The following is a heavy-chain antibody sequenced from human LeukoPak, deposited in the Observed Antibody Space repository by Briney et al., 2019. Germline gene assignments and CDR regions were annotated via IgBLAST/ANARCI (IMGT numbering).Heavy chain of an antibody. D-gene: IGHD1-26*01. J-gene: IGHJ3*02. CDR2: IRSKAYGGTT. CDR3: TRDTSPPWEPRAAFDI. V-gene: IGHV3-49*03. CDR1: GFTFGDYA. Sequence: GGSLRLSCTASGFTFGDYAMSWFRQAPGKGLEWVGFIRSKAYGGTTEYAASVKGGFTISRDDSKSIAYLQMNSLKTEDTAVYYCTRDTSPPWEPRAAFDIWGQGTMVTVSS.